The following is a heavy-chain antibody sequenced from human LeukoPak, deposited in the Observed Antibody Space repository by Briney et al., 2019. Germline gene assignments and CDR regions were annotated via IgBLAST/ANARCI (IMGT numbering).Heavy chain of an antibody. Sequence: GGSLRLSCGASGFXFSNYWMSWVRQAPGKGLEWMANIKEDGTEKYYVDSVKGRFTISRDNAKNSLYLQMASLRAEDTAVYYCAKYYYISGTYQAFDYWGQGTLVTVSS. CDR1: GFXFSNYW. V-gene: IGHV3-7*02. CDR3: AKYYYISGTYQAFDY. J-gene: IGHJ4*02. D-gene: IGHD3-10*01. CDR2: IKEDGTEK.